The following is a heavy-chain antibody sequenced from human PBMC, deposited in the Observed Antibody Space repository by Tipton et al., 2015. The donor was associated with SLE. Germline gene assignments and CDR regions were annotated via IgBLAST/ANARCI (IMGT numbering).Heavy chain of an antibody. CDR1: GFHIATYA. D-gene: IGHD4-17*01. CDR3: ARDHYGDPGGYFDY. V-gene: IGHV3-23*01. Sequence: SLRLSCAASGFHIATYAMNWVRQSPGKGLEWVSGISGGGGTPYYADSVKGRFTISRDNSKNILYLQMNSLRDEDRAVYFCARDHYGDPGGYFDYWGQGTLVTVSS. J-gene: IGHJ4*02. CDR2: ISGGGGTP.